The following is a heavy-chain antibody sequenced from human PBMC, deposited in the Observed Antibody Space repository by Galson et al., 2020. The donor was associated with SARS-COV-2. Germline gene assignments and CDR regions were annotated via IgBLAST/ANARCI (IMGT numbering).Heavy chain of an antibody. CDR3: ARGEVQTLDF. V-gene: IGHV1-69*13. CDR2: IIHIFATA. D-gene: IGHD3-16*01. Sequence: SVKVSCKISGGSFNNYDINWVRQAPGQGLEWMGGIIHIFATAKYAQKFQGRVTITADESATTAYMELTSLRSEDTAVYFCARGEVQTLDFWGQGILVTVSS. J-gene: IGHJ4*02. CDR1: GGSFNNYD.